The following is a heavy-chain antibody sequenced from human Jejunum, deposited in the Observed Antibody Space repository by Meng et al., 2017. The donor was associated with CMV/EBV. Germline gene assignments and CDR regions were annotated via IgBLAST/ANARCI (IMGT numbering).Heavy chain of an antibody. Sequence: ASGITFSRYATTWVRQAPGKGLEWVAVIYSDGGTPEYADSVKGRFTISRDNSKNTLYLQMNSLRAEDTAVYYCAREEGYTRPHYFDYWGQGTLVTVSS. V-gene: IGHV3-23*03. CDR3: AREEGYTRPHYFDY. J-gene: IGHJ4*02. CDR1: GITFSRYA. CDR2: IYSDGGTP. D-gene: IGHD6-13*01.